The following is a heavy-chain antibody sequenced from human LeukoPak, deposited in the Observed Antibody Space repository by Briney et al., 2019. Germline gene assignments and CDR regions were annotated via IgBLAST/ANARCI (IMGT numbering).Heavy chain of an antibody. V-gene: IGHV1-69*04. D-gene: IGHD2-2*01. J-gene: IGHJ4*02. Sequence: SVKVSCKASGGTFSSYAISWVRQAPGQGLEWMGRIIPILGIANYAQKFQGRVTITADKSTSTAYMELSSLRSGDTAVYYCARDLEYCSSTSCPFDYWGQGTLVTVSS. CDR2: IIPILGIA. CDR3: ARDLEYCSSTSCPFDY. CDR1: GGTFSSYA.